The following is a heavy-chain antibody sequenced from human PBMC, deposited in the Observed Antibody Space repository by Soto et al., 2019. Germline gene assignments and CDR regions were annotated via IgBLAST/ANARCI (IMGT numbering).Heavy chain of an antibody. CDR2: ISGSGGST. D-gene: IGHD3-22*01. V-gene: IGHV3-23*01. CDR3: AKSYASGLLLYFDY. Sequence: TGGSLRLSCAASGFPFSSYAMSWVRQAPGKGLEWVSAISGSGGSTYYADSVKGRFTISRDNSKNTLYLQMNSLRAEDTAVYYCAKSYASGLLLYFDYWGQGTLVTVSS. CDR1: GFPFSSYA. J-gene: IGHJ4*02.